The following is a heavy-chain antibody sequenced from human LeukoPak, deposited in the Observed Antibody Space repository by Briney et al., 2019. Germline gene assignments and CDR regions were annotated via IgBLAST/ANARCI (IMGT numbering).Heavy chain of an antibody. J-gene: IGHJ5*02. Sequence: GASVKVSCKATGYTFTGYYIHWVRQAPGQGLEWMGRINPNTGGTEYAQEFQNRVTMTRDTSINTAYLELSRLKSDDTAIYYCAREGDSALDTNWFDPWGQGTLVTVSS. CDR3: AREGDSALDTNWFDP. D-gene: IGHD5-18*01. V-gene: IGHV1-2*06. CDR1: GYTFTGYY. CDR2: INPNTGGT.